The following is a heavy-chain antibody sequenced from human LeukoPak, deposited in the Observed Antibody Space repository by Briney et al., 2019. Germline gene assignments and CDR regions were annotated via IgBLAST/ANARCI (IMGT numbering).Heavy chain of an antibody. CDR1: GFTFSSYA. Sequence: GGSLRLSCAASGFTFSSYAMSWVRQAPGKGLEWVSAISGSGGSTYYADSVKGRFTISRDNSKNTPYLQMNSLRAEDTAVYYCAKGFSITIFGVVKPFDYWGQGTLVTVSS. J-gene: IGHJ4*02. V-gene: IGHV3-23*01. CDR2: ISGSGGST. CDR3: AKGFSITIFGVVKPFDY. D-gene: IGHD3-3*01.